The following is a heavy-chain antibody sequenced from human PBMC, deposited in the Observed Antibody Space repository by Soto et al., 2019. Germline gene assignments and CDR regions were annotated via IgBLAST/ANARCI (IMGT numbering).Heavy chain of an antibody. CDR1: GFSLSNARMG. J-gene: IGHJ6*03. CDR3: ARIRSSSSYYYYYMDV. CDR2: IFSNDEK. Sequence: GSGPTLVNPTETLTLTCTVSGFSLSNARMGVSWIRQPPGKALEWLAHIFSNDEKSYSTSLKSRLTISKDTSKSQVVLTMTNMDPVDTATFYCARIRSSSSYYYYYMDVWGKGTTVTVSS. D-gene: IGHD6-6*01. V-gene: IGHV2-26*01.